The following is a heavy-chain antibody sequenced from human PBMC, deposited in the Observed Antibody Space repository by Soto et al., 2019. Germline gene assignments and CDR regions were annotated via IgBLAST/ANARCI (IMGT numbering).Heavy chain of an antibody. CDR2: IAVGSGYT. D-gene: IGHD2-8*01. CDR1: GFTFTSSA. CDR3: AADATAWQQMVPSDY. V-gene: IGHV1-58*01. Sequence: ASVKVSFKASGFTFTSSAFQWVRQARGQRLEWIGWIAVGSGYTNYAQRFQDRVTLTRDMSTATTYMELSRLTSEDTAIYYCAADATAWQQMVPSDYWGQGTLVTVSS. J-gene: IGHJ4*02.